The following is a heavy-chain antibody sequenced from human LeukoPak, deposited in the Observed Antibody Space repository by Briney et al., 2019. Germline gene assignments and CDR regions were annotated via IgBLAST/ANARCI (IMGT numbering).Heavy chain of an antibody. J-gene: IGHJ4*02. CDR3: AKSRGESRGASNY. Sequence: GGPLRLSCAASGFTFSSYAMNWVRQAPGKGLEWVSFISGSGDTTYYADSVKGRFTISRDSSKNTLYLQMNSLRAEDTAVYYCAKSRGESRGASNYWGQGTLVTVSS. V-gene: IGHV3-23*01. D-gene: IGHD1-26*01. CDR2: ISGSGDTT. CDR1: GFTFSSYA.